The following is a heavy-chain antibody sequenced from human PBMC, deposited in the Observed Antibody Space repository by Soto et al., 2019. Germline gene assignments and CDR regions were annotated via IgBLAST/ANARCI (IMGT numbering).Heavy chain of an antibody. V-gene: IGHV1-8*01. CDR1: GYTFTSYD. CDR2: MSPQSGNT. J-gene: IGHJ4*02. CDR3: ARGVDAGLDY. Sequence: VASVKVSCKASGYTFTSYDINWGRQATGQGLEWMRWMSPQSGNTGYAQHFQGRVIMTRDTSINTAYLELSSLRSEDTAVYYCARGVDAGLDYWGQGALVTVSS. D-gene: IGHD6-13*01.